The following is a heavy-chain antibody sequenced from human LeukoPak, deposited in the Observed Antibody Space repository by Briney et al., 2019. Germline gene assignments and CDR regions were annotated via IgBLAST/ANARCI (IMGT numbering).Heavy chain of an antibody. CDR1: GFTFNSHW. CDR2: INSDGSST. V-gene: IGHV3-74*01. CDR3: ARASSGWPPLIDY. J-gene: IGHJ4*02. D-gene: IGHD6-19*01. Sequence: GGSLRLSCAASGFTFNSHWMHWVRQAPGKGLVWVSRINSDGSSTSYADSVKGRFTISRANAKNTLYLQMNSLRAEDTAVYYCARASSGWPPLIDYWGQGTLVTVSS.